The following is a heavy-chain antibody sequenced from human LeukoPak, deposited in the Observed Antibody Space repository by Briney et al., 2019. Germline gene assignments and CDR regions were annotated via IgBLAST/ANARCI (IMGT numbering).Heavy chain of an antibody. CDR3: VGTRTCSGTNCRWQD. V-gene: IGHV3-72*01. CDR1: GLTLSDHY. Sequence: GGSLRLSCVASGLTLSDHYIDWVRQAPGKGLEWLGRSRNKANSYTPEYATSVRGRFTFSRDESQNSVYLQMRSLTIEDTAVYYCVGTRTCSGTNCRWQDWGQGTLVTVSS. CDR2: SRNKANSYTP. J-gene: IGHJ4*02. D-gene: IGHD2-2*01.